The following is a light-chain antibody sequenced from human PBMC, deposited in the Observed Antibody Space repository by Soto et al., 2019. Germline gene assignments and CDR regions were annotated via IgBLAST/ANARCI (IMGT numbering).Light chain of an antibody. Sequence: SYELTQPSSVSVSPGQTARITCSGDILAKKYARWFQWKPGQAPLMVIYKDNERPSGIPERISGSTSGTTVTLTISGAQVEDEADYYCYSESDSNLVFGGGTKLTVL. V-gene: IGLV3-27*01. CDR3: YSESDSNLV. CDR2: KDN. J-gene: IGLJ3*02. CDR1: ILAKKY.